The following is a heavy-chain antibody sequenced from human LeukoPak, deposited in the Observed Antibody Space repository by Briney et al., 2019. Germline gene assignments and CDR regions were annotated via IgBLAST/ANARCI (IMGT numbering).Heavy chain of an antibody. J-gene: IGHJ6*03. V-gene: IGHV1-69*13. Sequence: SVKVSCKASGGTFSSYAISRVRQAPGQGLEWMGGIIPIFGTANYAQKFQGRVTITADESTSTAYMELSSLRSEDTAVYYCARAKYCSGGSCYASFYFDYYYYMDVWGKGTTVTVSS. CDR2: IIPIFGTA. CDR1: GGTFSSYA. CDR3: ARAKYCSGGSCYASFYFDYYYYMDV. D-gene: IGHD2-15*01.